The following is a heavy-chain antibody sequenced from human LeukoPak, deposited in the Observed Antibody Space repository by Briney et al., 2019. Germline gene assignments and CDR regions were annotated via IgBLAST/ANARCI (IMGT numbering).Heavy chain of an antibody. J-gene: IGHJ3*02. V-gene: IGHV4-31*02. D-gene: IGHD2-2*01. Sequence: PSQLVYPASNVPRGSINSGGHYWSWIRQHPGKGLEWIGYIYYSGSTYYNPSLKSRVTISVDTSKNQFSLKLSSVTAADTAVYYCARGNGYQLPSGVGAFDIWGQGTMVTVSS. CDR1: RGSINSGGHY. CDR3: ARGNGYQLPSGVGAFDI. CDR2: IYYSGST.